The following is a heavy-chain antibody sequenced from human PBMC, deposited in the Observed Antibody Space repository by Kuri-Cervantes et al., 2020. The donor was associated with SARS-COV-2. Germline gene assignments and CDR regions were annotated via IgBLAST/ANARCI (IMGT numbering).Heavy chain of an antibody. J-gene: IGHJ4*02. CDR2: ISYDGSNK. CDR3: ARNRGSGWPFFDY. V-gene: IGHV3-30-3*01. D-gene: IGHD6-19*01. CDR1: GFTFSSYA. Sequence: GGSLRLSCAASGFTFSSYAMHWVRQAPGKGLEWVAVISYDGSNKYYADSVKGRFTISRDNSKNTLYLQMDSLRAEDTAVYYCARNRGSGWPFFDYWGQGTLVTVSS.